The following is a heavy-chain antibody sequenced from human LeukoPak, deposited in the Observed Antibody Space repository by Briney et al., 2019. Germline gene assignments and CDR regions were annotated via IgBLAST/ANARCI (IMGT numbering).Heavy chain of an antibody. CDR1: GYTFTSYY. CDR2: INPSGGST. V-gene: IGHV1-46*01. Sequence: VASVKVSCKASGYTFTSYYMHWVRQAPGQGLEWMGIINPSGGSTSYAQKFQGRVTMTRDTSTSTVYMELSSLRSEDTAVYYCARVGITVAGTGWFDPWGQGTLVTVSS. J-gene: IGHJ5*02. CDR3: ARVGITVAGTGWFDP. D-gene: IGHD6-19*01.